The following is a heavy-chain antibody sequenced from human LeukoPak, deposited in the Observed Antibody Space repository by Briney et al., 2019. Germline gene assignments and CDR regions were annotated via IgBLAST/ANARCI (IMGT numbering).Heavy chain of an antibody. V-gene: IGHV3-21*01. J-gene: IGHJ6*02. D-gene: IGHD2-15*01. Sequence: GGSLRLSCAASGFTFSSYSMNWVRQAPGKGLEWVSSISSSSSYIYYADSVKGRFTISRDNAKNSLYLRMNSLRAEDTAVYYCAGYCSGGSCSYYYYGMDVWGQGTTVTVSS. CDR2: ISSSSSYI. CDR3: AGYCSGGSCSYYYYGMDV. CDR1: GFTFSSYS.